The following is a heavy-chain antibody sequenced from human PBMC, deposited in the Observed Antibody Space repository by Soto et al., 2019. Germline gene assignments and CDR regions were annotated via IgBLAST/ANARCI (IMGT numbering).Heavy chain of an antibody. CDR3: ARQVYYDYIWGSYRSSAHYYYMDV. CDR2: IYPGDSDT. V-gene: IGHV5-51*01. J-gene: IGHJ6*03. CDR1: GYSFTSYW. D-gene: IGHD3-16*02. Sequence: GESLKISCKGSGYSFTSYWIGWVRQMPGKGLEWMGIIYPGDSDTRYSPSFQGQVTISADKSISTAYLQWSSLKASDTAMYYCARQVYYDYIWGSYRSSAHYYYMDVWGKGTTVTVSS.